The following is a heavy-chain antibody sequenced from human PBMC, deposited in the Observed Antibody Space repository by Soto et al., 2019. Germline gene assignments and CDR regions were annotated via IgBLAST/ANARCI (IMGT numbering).Heavy chain of an antibody. Sequence: ASVKVSCKASGYTFSNFAMHWVRQAPGQRLEWMGWINPGNGNTKYSQTFQGRVTITRDTSASTAYMELSSLRSEDTAVYYCARAVVRGEKSIYYSDGKDVWSQGTTVTVS. CDR3: ARAVVRGEKSIYYSDGKDV. V-gene: IGHV1-3*01. CDR2: INPGNGNT. CDR1: GYTFSNFA. J-gene: IGHJ6*02. D-gene: IGHD3-10*01.